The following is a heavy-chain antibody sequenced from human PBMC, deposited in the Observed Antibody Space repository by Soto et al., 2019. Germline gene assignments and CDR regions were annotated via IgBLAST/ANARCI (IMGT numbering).Heavy chain of an antibody. Sequence: SETLSLTCTVSHGSVSSDPFYWTWMRQHPGKGLEWIGSIYYRGNPSYRPSGKSRVSIVIDMSQNHFSLRLNSGTAADTAVYYCARAGYGSSDRDHWCQSNLVTVSS. D-gene: IGHD6-13*01. V-gene: IGHV4-31*03. J-gene: IGHJ4*01. CDR3: ARAGYGSSDRDH. CDR1: HGSVSSDPFY. CDR2: IYYRGNP.